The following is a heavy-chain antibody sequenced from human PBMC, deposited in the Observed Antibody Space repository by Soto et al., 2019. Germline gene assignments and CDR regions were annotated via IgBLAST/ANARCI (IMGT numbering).Heavy chain of an antibody. Sequence: PGGSLRLSCAASGFTFGSYWMSWVRQAPAKGLERLATIKMDASEKKYVDSLKGRFTMSRDNTKNSLYLPMDSLRAEDTVVYYCARDWGYGSGASVIHYLVYWGHGALVTVSS. D-gene: IGHD3-10*01. CDR1: GFTFGSYW. V-gene: IGHV3-7*01. CDR2: IKMDASEK. J-gene: IGHJ4*01. CDR3: ARDWGYGSGASVIHYLVY.